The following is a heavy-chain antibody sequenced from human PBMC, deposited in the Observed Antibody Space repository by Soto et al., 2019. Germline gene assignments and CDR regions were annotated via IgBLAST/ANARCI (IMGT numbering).Heavy chain of an antibody. D-gene: IGHD3-16*01. Sequence: GGSLRLSCAASGFTFSSYAMSWVRQAPGKGLEWVSAISGSGGSTYYADSVKGRFTISRDNSKNTLYLQMNSLRAEDTAVYYCASQLGDEIYYYYYYMDVWGKGTTVTVSS. CDR1: GFTFSSYA. CDR2: ISGSGGST. CDR3: ASQLGDEIYYYYYYMDV. V-gene: IGHV3-23*01. J-gene: IGHJ6*03.